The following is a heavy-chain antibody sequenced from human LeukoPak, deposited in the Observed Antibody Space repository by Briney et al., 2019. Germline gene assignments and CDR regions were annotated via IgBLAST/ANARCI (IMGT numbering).Heavy chain of an antibody. D-gene: IGHD6-6*01. CDR2: INAGNGNT. CDR3: ARALPYSSYRSWFDP. V-gene: IGHV1-3*01. Sequence: ASVKVSCKASGYTFTSYAMHWVRPAPGQRLEWMGWINAGNGNTKYSQKFQGRVTITRDTSASTAYMELSSLRSEDTAVYYCARALPYSSYRSWFDPWGQGTLVTVSS. J-gene: IGHJ5*02. CDR1: GYTFTSYA.